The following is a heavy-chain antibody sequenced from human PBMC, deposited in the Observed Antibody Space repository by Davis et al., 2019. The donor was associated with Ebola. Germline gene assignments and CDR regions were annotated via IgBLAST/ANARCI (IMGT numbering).Heavy chain of an antibody. CDR2: ISSNGGTT. CDR3: AGAWD. D-gene: IGHD3-16*01. J-gene: IGHJ4*02. Sequence: GESLKISCAASGFTFSRYDMTWVRQAPGKGLDWVSRISSNGGTTYYADSVRGRFTISRDNSRNTLYLQMNSLRAEDTAVYYCAGAWDWGQGTLVTVSS. CDR1: GFTFSRYD. V-gene: IGHV3-23*01.